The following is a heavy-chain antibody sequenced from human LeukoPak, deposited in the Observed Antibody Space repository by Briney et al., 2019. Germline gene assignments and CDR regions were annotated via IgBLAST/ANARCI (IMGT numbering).Heavy chain of an antibody. D-gene: IGHD2-2*01. Sequence: PSETLSLTCTVSGASISDYYWSWIRQPPGKGLEWFGYIYYTGSTKYNPSLESRVTISIDTSKNHLYLKLSSVTAADTAMYYCARHCRAYSSTSGTFEYWGQGTLVTVSS. V-gene: IGHV4-59*08. CDR2: IYYTGST. CDR1: GASISDYY. J-gene: IGHJ4*02. CDR3: ARHCRAYSSTSGTFEY.